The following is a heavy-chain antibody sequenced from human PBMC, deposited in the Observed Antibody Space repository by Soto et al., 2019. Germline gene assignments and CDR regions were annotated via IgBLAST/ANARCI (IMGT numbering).Heavy chain of an antibody. J-gene: IGHJ6*02. Sequence: GGSLRLSCAASGFTFSSYGMHWVRQAPGKGLEWVAVIWYDGSNKYYADSVKGRFTISRDNSKNTLYLQMNSLRAEDTAVYYCARDGLTDILTGYYYYYYYGMDVWGQGTTVTVSS. CDR3: ARDGLTDILTGYYYYYYYGMDV. D-gene: IGHD3-9*01. CDR2: IWYDGSNK. CDR1: GFTFSSYG. V-gene: IGHV3-33*01.